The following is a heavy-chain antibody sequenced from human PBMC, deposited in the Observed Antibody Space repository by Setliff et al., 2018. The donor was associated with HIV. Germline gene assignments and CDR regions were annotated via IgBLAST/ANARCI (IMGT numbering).Heavy chain of an antibody. CDR1: GGSISSGSYY. Sequence: SETLSLTCTVSGGSISSGSYYWSWIRQPAGKGLEWIGRIYTSGSTNYNPSLKSRVTISVDTSKNQFSLKLSSVTAADTAVYYCASAGAWQRNALDIWGQGTMVTVSS. V-gene: IGHV4-61*02. CDR3: ASAGAWQRNALDI. J-gene: IGHJ3*02. CDR2: IYTSGST. D-gene: IGHD5-12*01.